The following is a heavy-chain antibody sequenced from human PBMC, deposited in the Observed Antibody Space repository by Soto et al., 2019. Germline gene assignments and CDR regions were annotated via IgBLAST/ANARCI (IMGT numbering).Heavy chain of an antibody. CDR2: IYYSGST. CDR3: AVYSYGYEDFDY. J-gene: IGHJ4*02. D-gene: IGHD5-18*01. Sequence: PXXTLSLTFTVSGGSISSSSYDWGSIRQPPGKGLEWIGSIYYSGSTYYNPSLKSRVTISVDTSKNQFSLKLSSVTAADTAVYYCAVYSYGYEDFDYWGQGTLVTVSS. CDR1: GGSISSSSYD. V-gene: IGHV4-39*01.